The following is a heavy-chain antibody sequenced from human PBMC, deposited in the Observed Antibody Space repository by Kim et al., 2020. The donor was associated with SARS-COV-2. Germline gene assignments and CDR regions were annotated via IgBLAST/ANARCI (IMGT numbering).Heavy chain of an antibody. J-gene: IGHJ3*02. V-gene: IGHV1-2*06. CDR2: INPNSGST. CDR3: ARSVHGSGSYYGAFDI. Sequence: ASVKVSCKASGYTFTGYYMHWVRQAPGQGLEWMGRINPNSGSTNYAQKFQGRVTMTRDTSISTAYMELSRLRSDDTAVYYCARSVHGSGSYYGAFDIWGQGTMVTVSS. D-gene: IGHD3-10*01. CDR1: GYTFTGYY.